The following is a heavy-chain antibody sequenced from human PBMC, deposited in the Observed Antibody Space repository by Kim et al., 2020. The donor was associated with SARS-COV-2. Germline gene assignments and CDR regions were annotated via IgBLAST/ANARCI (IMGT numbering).Heavy chain of an antibody. CDR2: ISYDGSNK. CDR3: AKDSGSSSHLRRVYYYYYLDV. Sequence: GGSLRLSCAASGFTFSSYGMHWVRQAPGKGLEWVPAISYDGSNKYYADSVKGRFTISRDNSKNTLYLQMNSLRAEDTAVYYCAKDSGSSSHLRRVYYYYYLDVWGRGTTVTVSS. V-gene: IGHV3-30*18. D-gene: IGHD3-10*01. J-gene: IGHJ6*03. CDR1: GFTFSSYG.